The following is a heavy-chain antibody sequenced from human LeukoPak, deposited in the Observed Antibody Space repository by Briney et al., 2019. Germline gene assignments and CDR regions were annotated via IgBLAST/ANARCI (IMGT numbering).Heavy chain of an antibody. CDR3: ATNYYGSGSTELNWFDP. D-gene: IGHD3-10*01. CDR1: GGSFSGYY. V-gene: IGHV4-34*01. Sequence: SETLSLTCAVYGGSFSGYYWSWIRQPPGKGLEWIGEINHSGGTNYNPSLKSRVTISVDTSKNQFSLKLSSVTAADTAVYYCATNYYGSGSTELNWFDPWGQGTLVTVSS. J-gene: IGHJ5*02. CDR2: INHSGGT.